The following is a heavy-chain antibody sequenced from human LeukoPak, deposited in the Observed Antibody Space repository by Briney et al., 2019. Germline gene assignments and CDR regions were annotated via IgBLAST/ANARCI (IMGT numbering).Heavy chain of an antibody. D-gene: IGHD5-18*01. CDR1: GFTFSSYE. CDR3: ARGNAAMIDY. V-gene: IGHV3-33*08. Sequence: GGSLRLSCAASGFTFSSYEMNWVRQAPGKGLEWVSLIWYDGSNKYYADYVKGRFTISRDDSKNTLYLQMNSLSPEDTAVYYCARGNAAMIDYWGQGTLVTVSS. J-gene: IGHJ4*02. CDR2: IWYDGSNK.